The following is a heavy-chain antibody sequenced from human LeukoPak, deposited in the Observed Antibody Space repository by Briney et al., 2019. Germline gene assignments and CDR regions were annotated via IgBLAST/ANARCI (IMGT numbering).Heavy chain of an antibody. V-gene: IGHV3-9*01. CDR3: AKSQIAAAGTTPFDY. Sequence: GGSLRLSCAASGFTFDDYAMHWVRQAPGKGLEWVSGISWNSGSIGYADSVKGRFTISRDNAKNSLYLQMNSLRAEDTALYYCAKSQIAAAGTTPFDYWGQGTLVTVSS. CDR2: ISWNSGSI. D-gene: IGHD6-13*01. CDR1: GFTFDDYA. J-gene: IGHJ4*02.